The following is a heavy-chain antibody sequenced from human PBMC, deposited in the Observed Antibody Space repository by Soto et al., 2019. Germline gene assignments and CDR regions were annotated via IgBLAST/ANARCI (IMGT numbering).Heavy chain of an antibody. CDR3: ARERLVILTGPPWVGYVHL. CDR1: GGSFSGYY. J-gene: IGHJ2*01. V-gene: IGHV4-34*01. D-gene: IGHD3-9*01. Sequence: QVQLQQWGAGPLRPLETLSLTCGVSGGSFSGYYWAWSRQSPGKGLEWVGEINDRGSINYNPSLKIRVSISVATPKNRYSLNLRSATAAATAVYDCARERLVILTGPPWVGYVHLWGRGTLVTVSS. CDR2: INDRGSI.